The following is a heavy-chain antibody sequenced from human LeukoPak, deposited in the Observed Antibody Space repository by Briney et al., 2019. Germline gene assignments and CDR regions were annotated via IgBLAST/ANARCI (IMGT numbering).Heavy chain of an antibody. CDR1: GFTFSSYW. CDR2: IKQDGSEK. J-gene: IGHJ4*02. CDR3: ARELCVVFSYYFDY. V-gene: IGHV3-7*01. D-gene: IGHD2-15*01. Sequence: PGGSLRLSCAASGFTFSSYWMSWVRQAPGKGLEWVANIKQDGSEKYYVDSVKGRFTISRDNAKNSLYLQVNSLRAEDTAVYYCARELCVVFSYYFDYWGQGTLVTVSS.